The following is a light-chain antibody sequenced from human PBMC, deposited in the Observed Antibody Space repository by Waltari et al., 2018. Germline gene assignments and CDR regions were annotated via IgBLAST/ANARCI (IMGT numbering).Light chain of an antibody. CDR1: NIGSKT. CDR3: QLWDSSSDQLV. CDR2: YNN. V-gene: IGLV3-21*04. Sequence: SYVVTQSPSVSVAPGETARITCGGNNIGSKTVHWYQQKTGQAPILVMYYNNDRPSGIPERCSGSNSGSTATLTISRGEAGDEADYYCQLWDSSSDQLVFGGGTKLTVL. J-gene: IGLJ2*01.